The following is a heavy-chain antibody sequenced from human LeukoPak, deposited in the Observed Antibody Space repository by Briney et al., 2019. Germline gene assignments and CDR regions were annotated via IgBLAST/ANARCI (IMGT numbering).Heavy chain of an antibody. CDR2: INSDGSST. Sequence: PGGSLRLSCAASGFTFSSYWMHWVRQAPGKGLVWVSRINSDGSSTSYADSVKGRFTISRDNAKNTLYLQMNSLRAEDTAVYYCASSNVLRYFDWLGDMDVWGKGTTVTISS. J-gene: IGHJ6*03. D-gene: IGHD3-9*01. V-gene: IGHV3-74*01. CDR1: GFTFSSYW. CDR3: ASSNVLRYFDWLGDMDV.